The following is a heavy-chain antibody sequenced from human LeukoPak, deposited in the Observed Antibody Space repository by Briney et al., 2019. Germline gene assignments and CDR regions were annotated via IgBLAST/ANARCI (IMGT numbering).Heavy chain of an antibody. J-gene: IGHJ6*02. V-gene: IGHV3-30-3*01. CDR1: GFTFSGYA. CDR2: TSYDESNK. Sequence: PGGSLRLSCAASGFTFSGYAMHWVRQAPGKGLEWVSVTSYDESNKYYADSVKGRLTISRDNSKNTLYLQMNSLRAEDTAVYYCARCYCSSTSCYPYYYYYYGMDVWGQGTTVTVSS. CDR3: ARCYCSSTSCYPYYYYYYGMDV. D-gene: IGHD2-2*01.